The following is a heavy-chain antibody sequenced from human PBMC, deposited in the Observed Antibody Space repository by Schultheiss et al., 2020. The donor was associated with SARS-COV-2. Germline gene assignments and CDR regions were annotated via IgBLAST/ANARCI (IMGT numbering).Heavy chain of an antibody. CDR2: ISAYNGNT. Sequence: ASVKVSCKASGYTFTSYGISWVRQAPGQGLEWMGWISAYNGNTNYAQKLQGRVTMTTDTSTSTAYMELSSLRSEDTAVYYCARAHYYGSGSYSHAFDIWGQGTMVTVSS. V-gene: IGHV1-18*04. J-gene: IGHJ3*02. CDR1: GYTFTSYG. D-gene: IGHD3-10*01. CDR3: ARAHYYGSGSYSHAFDI.